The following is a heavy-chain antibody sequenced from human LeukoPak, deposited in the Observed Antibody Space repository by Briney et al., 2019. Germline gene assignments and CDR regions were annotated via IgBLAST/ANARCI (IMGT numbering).Heavy chain of an antibody. CDR3: AKDSHDGMDV. V-gene: IGHV3-23*01. CDR1: GFTFSSYA. CDR2: ISGSGGST. Sequence: GGSLRLSCAASGFTFSSYAMSWVRHAPGKGLEWVSAISGSGGSTYYADSVKGGFTISRDNSKNTLYLQMNSQRDEDTAVYYCAKDSHDGMDVWGQGATVTVSS. J-gene: IGHJ6*02.